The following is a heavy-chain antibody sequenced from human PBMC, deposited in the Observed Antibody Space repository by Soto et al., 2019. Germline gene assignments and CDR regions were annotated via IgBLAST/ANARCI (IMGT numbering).Heavy chain of an antibody. J-gene: IGHJ5*02. V-gene: IGHV3-21*01. CDR3: ARGYTGYCSGGTCYWFDP. D-gene: IGHD2-15*01. CDR2: ISSSASHI. CDR1: GFSFSSYP. Sequence: EVQLVESGGGLVKPGGSLRLSCAASGFSFSSYPMNWVGQAPGKGLEWVSSISSSASHINYADSVKGRFTISRDNAKKSLYLQMNSLRAEDTAVYYCARGYTGYCSGGTCYWFDPWGQGTLVTVSS.